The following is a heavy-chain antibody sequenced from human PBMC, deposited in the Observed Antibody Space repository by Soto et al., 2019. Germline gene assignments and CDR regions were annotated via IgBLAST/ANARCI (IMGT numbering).Heavy chain of an antibody. J-gene: IGHJ6*01. D-gene: IGHD4-17*01. CDR1: GFTLSPYH. Sequence: EVQLVESGGGLVQPGGSLRLSCAASGFTLSPYHMDWVRQAPGKGLEWVAYINAGSSTIHYADSVRGRFTISRDNAKNTLYLQIGSLRAEDTTVYYCARDGSTETTNFHYAMAGWGQGNTVTV. CDR3: ARDGSTETTNFHYAMAG. V-gene: IGHV3-48*03. CDR2: INAGSSTI.